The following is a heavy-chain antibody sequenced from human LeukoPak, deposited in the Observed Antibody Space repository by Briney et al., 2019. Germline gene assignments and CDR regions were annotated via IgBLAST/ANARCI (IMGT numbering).Heavy chain of an antibody. Sequence: GGGLRLSCAASGFTFSSYWMSWVRQAPGKGLEWVSAISGSGADTYYTDSVKGRFTISRDNSKTTLFLQMNSLRAEDTAIYYCAKDLGGEGGSGFPGQWGQGTLVTVCS. CDR2: ISGSGADT. CDR1: GFTFSSYW. V-gene: IGHV3-23*01. CDR3: AKDLGGEGGSGFPGQ. D-gene: IGHD3-10*01. J-gene: IGHJ4*02.